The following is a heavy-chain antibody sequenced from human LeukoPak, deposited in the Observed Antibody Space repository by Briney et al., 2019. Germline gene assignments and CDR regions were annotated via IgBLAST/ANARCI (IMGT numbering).Heavy chain of an antibody. Sequence: SETLSLTCAVYGGSFSGYYWSWIRQPPGKGLEWIGEINHSGSTNYNPSLKSRVTISVDTSKNQFSLKLSSVTAADTAVYYCARGLELRSPVYGMDVWGQGTTVTVSS. D-gene: IGHD1-7*01. CDR3: ARGLELRSPVYGMDV. J-gene: IGHJ6*02. V-gene: IGHV4-34*01. CDR2: INHSGST. CDR1: GGSFSGYY.